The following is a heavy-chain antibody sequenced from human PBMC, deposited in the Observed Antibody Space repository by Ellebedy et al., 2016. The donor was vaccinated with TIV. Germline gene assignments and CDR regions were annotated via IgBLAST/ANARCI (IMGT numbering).Heavy chain of an antibody. Sequence: GESLKISCAASGFTFRTFWMHWVRQVPGKGPVWVSRINSDGTITTYADSVKGRFTISRDNAKNSLYLQMNSLRAEDTALYYCAKVPGGLLWFGELSNEYYFDCWGQGTLVTVSS. D-gene: IGHD3-10*01. J-gene: IGHJ4*02. CDR1: GFTFRTFW. CDR3: AKVPGGLLWFGELSNEYYFDC. V-gene: IGHV3-74*01. CDR2: INSDGTIT.